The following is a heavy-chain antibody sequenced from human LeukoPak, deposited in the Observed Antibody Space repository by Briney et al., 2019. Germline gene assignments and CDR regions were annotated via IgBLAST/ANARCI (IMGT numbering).Heavy chain of an antibody. V-gene: IGHV3-66*01. Sequence: GGSLRLSCAASGFTVSNNYMNWVRQAPGKGLEWVSVIYSNGNTYYADSVKDRFTISRDNFKNTVYLQMNSLRAEDTAVYYCARDPKSSTNYYDNSGFHYWGQGTLVTVSS. D-gene: IGHD3-22*01. J-gene: IGHJ4*02. CDR3: ARDPKSSTNYYDNSGFHY. CDR2: IYSNGNT. CDR1: GFTVSNNY.